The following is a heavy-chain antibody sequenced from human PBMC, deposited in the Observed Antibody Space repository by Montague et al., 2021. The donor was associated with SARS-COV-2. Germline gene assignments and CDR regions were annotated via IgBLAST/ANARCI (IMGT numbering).Heavy chain of an antibody. CDR3: AKGGWGTDWDY. J-gene: IGHJ4*02. D-gene: IGHD6-19*01. CDR1: GFSFDIYA. Sequence: SLRLSCAASGFSFDIYAMSWVRQAPGKGLQWVSDICYSGHATYYVDSVKGRFTVSRDNSKSAMFLHMTSLRVADSGVYYCAKGGWGTDWDYWGQGTLVTVSS. V-gene: IGHV3-23*01. CDR2: ICYSGHAT.